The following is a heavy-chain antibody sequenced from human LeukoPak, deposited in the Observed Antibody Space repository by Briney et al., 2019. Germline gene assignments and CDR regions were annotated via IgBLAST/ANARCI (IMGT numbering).Heavy chain of an antibody. J-gene: IGHJ4*02. V-gene: IGHV1-18*01. CDR3: ARDRAVVVAATDY. CDR1: GYTFTTYG. D-gene: IGHD2-15*01. CDR2: ISPYNGNT. Sequence: GASVKVSCKASGYTFTTYGISWVQQAPGQGLEWMGWISPYNGNTNYAQKLQGRVTITTDTSTSTAYMELRSLRSDDTAVYYCARDRAVVVAATDYWGQGTLVTVSS.